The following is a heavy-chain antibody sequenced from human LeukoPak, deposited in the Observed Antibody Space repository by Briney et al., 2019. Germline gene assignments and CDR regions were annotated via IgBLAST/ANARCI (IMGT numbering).Heavy chain of an antibody. J-gene: IGHJ4*02. CDR2: INLNSGDT. CDR1: GYIFTGYY. V-gene: IGHV1-2*06. D-gene: IGHD3-16*02. Sequence: ASVKVSCKASGYIFTGYYMHWVRQAPGQGLEWMGRINLNSGDTNSAQKFQGRITMTRDTSISTDYMELSRLRSDDTAMYYCARDDYVWGSYRSGDYWGQGTLVTVSS. CDR3: ARDDYVWGSYRSGDY.